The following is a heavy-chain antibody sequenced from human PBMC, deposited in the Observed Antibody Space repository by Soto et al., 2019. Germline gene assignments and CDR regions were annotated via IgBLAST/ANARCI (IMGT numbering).Heavy chain of an antibody. CDR2: IYRGGST. Sequence: EEQLVESGGDLVQPGGSLRLSCEASGFTFSNNCMRWVRQAPGKGLEWVSLIYRGGSTYYADSVKGRFSISRDSSKNTLSLQLNSLRAKDTAMYYCAASSHKGEWGHGDLVSDSS. CDR3: AASSHKGE. J-gene: IGHJ4*01. V-gene: IGHV3-66*01. CDR1: GFTFSNNC.